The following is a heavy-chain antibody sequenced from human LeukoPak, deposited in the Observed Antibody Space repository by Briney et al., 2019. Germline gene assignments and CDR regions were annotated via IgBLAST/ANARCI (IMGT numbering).Heavy chain of an antibody. Sequence: ASVKVSCKASGYTFTSYDINWVRQATGQGLEWMGWMNPNSGNTGYAQKFRGRVTMTRNTSISTAYMELSSLRSEDTAVYYCARVRYYDSSGYYLHAVDYWGQGTLVTVSS. CDR3: ARVRYYDSSGYYLHAVDY. CDR1: GYTFTSYD. D-gene: IGHD3-22*01. V-gene: IGHV1-8*01. CDR2: MNPNSGNT. J-gene: IGHJ4*02.